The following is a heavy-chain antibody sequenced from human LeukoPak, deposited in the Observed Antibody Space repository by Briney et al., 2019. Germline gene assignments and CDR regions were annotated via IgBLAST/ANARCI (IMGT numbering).Heavy chain of an antibody. J-gene: IGHJ4*02. CDR3: ARVALYGSGWYYFDY. Sequence: SETLSLTCAVYGGSFSGYYWSWIRQPPGKGLEWIGEINHSGSTNYNPSLKSRVTISVDTSKNQFSLKLSSVTAADTAVYYCARVALYGSGWYYFDYWGQGTLVTVSS. V-gene: IGHV4-34*01. D-gene: IGHD6-19*01. CDR2: INHSGST. CDR1: GGSFSGYY.